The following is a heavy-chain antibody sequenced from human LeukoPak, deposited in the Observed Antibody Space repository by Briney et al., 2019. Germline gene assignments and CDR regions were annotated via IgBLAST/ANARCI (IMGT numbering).Heavy chain of an antibody. D-gene: IGHD2-2*01. CDR2: LGGSEPRP. CDR1: GFTFSSYA. V-gene: IGHV3-23*01. J-gene: IGHJ6*03. Sequence: GGSLRLSCAASGFTFSSYAMSWVRQAPGKGLEWVSLLGGSEPRPSYADSVKGRFTISRDNAKNSLYLQMNSLRAEDTAVYYCARDIGDCSSLSCYDQYYYMDVWGKGTTVTVSS. CDR3: ARDIGDCSSLSCYDQYYYMDV.